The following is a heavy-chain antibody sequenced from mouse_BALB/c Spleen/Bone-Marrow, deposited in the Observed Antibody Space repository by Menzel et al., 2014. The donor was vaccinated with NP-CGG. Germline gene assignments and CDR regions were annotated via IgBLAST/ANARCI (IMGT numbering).Heavy chain of an antibody. Sequence: EAQLQQSGAELVKPGASVKLSCTASGFNIKDTYMHWVKQRPEQGLEWIGRIDPANGNTKYDPKFQGKATITADTSSNTAYLQLSSLTSEDTAVYYCASYDYGYYFDYWGQGTTLTVSS. CDR1: GFNIKDTY. CDR3: ASYDYGYYFDY. CDR2: IDPANGNT. J-gene: IGHJ2*01. D-gene: IGHD2-4*01. V-gene: IGHV14-3*02.